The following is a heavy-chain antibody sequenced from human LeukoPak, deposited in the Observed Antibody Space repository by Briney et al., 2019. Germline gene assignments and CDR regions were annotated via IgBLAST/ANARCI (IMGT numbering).Heavy chain of an antibody. V-gene: IGHV3-48*01. Sequence: GGSLRLSCAASGFTFSSDGMNWVRQAPGKGLEWVSYISSGSSTIRYADSVKGRFTISRDNAKNSLYLQMKSLRAEDTAVYYCAKDLSEGFDYWGQGTLVTVSS. D-gene: IGHD2/OR15-2a*01. CDR2: ISSGSSTI. CDR1: GFTFSSDG. J-gene: IGHJ4*02. CDR3: AKDLSEGFDY.